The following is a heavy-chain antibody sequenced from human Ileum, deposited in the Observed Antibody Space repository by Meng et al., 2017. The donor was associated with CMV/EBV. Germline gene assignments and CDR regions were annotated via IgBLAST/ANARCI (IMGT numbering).Heavy chain of an antibody. J-gene: IGHJ6*02. CDR1: GCSTSSSSYY. Sequence: SCTVPGCSTSSSSYYWCWILQPPGKGLEWTGSIYYSGSTYYNPSLKSRVTISVDTSKNQFSLKMNTVTAADTAVYYCARVWSYSSSEYYGMDVWGQGTMVTVSS. CDR2: IYYSGST. V-gene: IGHV4-39*07. CDR3: ARVWSYSSSEYYGMDV. D-gene: IGHD6-13*01.